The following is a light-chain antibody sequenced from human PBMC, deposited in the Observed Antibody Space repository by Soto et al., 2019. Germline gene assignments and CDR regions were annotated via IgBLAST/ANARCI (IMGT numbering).Light chain of an antibody. CDR1: QTVTTVH. J-gene: IGKJ1*01. V-gene: IGKV3-20*01. CDR3: QQYDNSLWT. Sequence: EIVLTQSAATLSLSPGERASLSCRASQTVTTVHLAWYQHKPGQAPTLLIYGASRRATGVPDRFSGSGSGTDFTLTISRLVPEDFAVYYCQQYDNSLWTFGQGTKVDIK. CDR2: GAS.